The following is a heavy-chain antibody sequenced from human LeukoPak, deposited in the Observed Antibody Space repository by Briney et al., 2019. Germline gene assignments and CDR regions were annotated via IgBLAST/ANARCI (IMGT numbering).Heavy chain of an antibody. Sequence: ASVKVSCKASGYTFTSYGISWVRQAPGQGLEWMGWISAYNGNTNYAQKLQGRVTMTTDTSTSTAYMELRSLRSDDTAVYYCARDIGFGYCSSTSCYLPQAGGYWGQGTLVTVSS. CDR1: GYTFTSYG. CDR2: ISAYNGNT. V-gene: IGHV1-18*01. D-gene: IGHD2-2*01. J-gene: IGHJ4*02. CDR3: ARDIGFGYCSSTSCYLPQAGGY.